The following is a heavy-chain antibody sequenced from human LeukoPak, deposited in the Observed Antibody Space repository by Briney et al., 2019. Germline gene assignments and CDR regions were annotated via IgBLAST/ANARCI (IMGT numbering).Heavy chain of an antibody. J-gene: IGHJ6*03. CDR2: INPNSGGT. Sequence: ASVKVSCKASGYTFTGYYMHWVRQAPGQGLEWMGWINPNSGGTNYAQKLQGRVTMTTDTSTSTAYMELRSLRSDDTAVYYCARDTGQLWQPIPYYMDVWGKGTTVTISS. V-gene: IGHV1-2*02. CDR1: GYTFTGYY. D-gene: IGHD5-18*01. CDR3: ARDTGQLWQPIPYYMDV.